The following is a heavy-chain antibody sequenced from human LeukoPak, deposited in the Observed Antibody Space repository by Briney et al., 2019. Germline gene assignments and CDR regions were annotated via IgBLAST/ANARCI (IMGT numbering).Heavy chain of an antibody. V-gene: IGHV3-33*06. CDR2: IWYDGSNK. CDR3: AKYSSSWYGNDDAFDI. CDR1: GFTFSSYG. J-gene: IGHJ3*02. D-gene: IGHD6-13*01. Sequence: GGSLRLSCAASGFTFSSYGMHWVRQAPGKGREWVAVIWYDGSNKYYADSVKGRFTISRDNSKNTLYLQMNSLRAEDTAVYYCAKYSSSWYGNDDAFDIWGQGTMVTVSS.